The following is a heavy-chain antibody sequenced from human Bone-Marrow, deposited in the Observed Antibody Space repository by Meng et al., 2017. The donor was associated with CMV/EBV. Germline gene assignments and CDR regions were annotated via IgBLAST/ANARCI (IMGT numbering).Heavy chain of an antibody. Sequence: GESLKISCAASGFTFSCYSMNWVRQAPGKGLEWVSSISSSSSYIYYAYSVKGRFTISRDNAKNSLYLQMNSLRAEDTAVYYCARDQPRYDFWSGYSSDYWGQGTLVTVSS. J-gene: IGHJ4*02. CDR1: GFTFSCYS. CDR2: ISSSSSYI. D-gene: IGHD3-3*01. V-gene: IGHV3-21*01. CDR3: ARDQPRYDFWSGYSSDY.